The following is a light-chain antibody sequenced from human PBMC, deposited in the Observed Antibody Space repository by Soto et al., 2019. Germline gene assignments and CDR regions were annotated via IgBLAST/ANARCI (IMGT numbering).Light chain of an antibody. CDR3: QQYGSSPRT. Sequence: EIVLTQSPGTLSLSPGERATLSCRASQTVSSSYLAWYLQKLGQAPRLLIYGASNRATGIPDRFSGSGSGTDFTLTISRLEPEDFAVYYCQQYGSSPRTFGQGTKVEIK. V-gene: IGKV3-20*01. CDR2: GAS. J-gene: IGKJ1*01. CDR1: QTVSSSY.